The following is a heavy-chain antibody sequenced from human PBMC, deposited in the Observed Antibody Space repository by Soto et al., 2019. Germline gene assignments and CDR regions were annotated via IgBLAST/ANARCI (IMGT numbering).Heavy chain of an antibody. D-gene: IGHD3-22*01. J-gene: IGHJ4*01. CDR2: IKSKALGGTT. Sequence: GGSLRLSCAGSGFAFNNAWINWVRQAPGKGLEWVGRIKSKALGGTTDFAAPVRGRFAITRDDSRNMAYMQMNSLNTEDTAVYYCTTDSYSTMIELRFGYWGHGTLVTXSS. CDR3: TTDSYSTMIELRFGY. V-gene: IGHV3-15*07. CDR1: GFAFNNAW.